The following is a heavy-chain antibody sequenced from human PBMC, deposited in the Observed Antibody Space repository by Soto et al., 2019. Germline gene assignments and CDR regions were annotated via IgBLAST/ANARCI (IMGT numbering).Heavy chain of an antibody. V-gene: IGHV1-69*13. CDR1: GGTFSSYA. Sequence: SVKVSCQASGGTFSSYALRWVRQAPGQGLECMGVIIPIFGTANYAQKFQGRVTITADESTSKAYMELSSLRSEDTAVYYCARNYNFWSGYRFWFDPLGQGTLVNVSS. CDR3: ARNYNFWSGYRFWFDP. CDR2: IIPIFGTA. J-gene: IGHJ5*02. D-gene: IGHD3-3*01.